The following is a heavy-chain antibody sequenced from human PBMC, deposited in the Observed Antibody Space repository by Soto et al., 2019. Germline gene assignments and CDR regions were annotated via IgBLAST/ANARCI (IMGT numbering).Heavy chain of an antibody. V-gene: IGHV3-7*01. CDR2: IEEDGSEK. CDR1: GFTFSNYW. D-gene: IGHD1-26*01. CDR3: SRDVGVGAKALNS. Sequence: GGSLRLSCADSGFTFSNYWMTWVRQAPGKGLEWVAKIEEDGSEKHYVDAVKGRFTIFSDNAKNSLYLQMNSLRVEDTVVYFWSRDVGVGAKALNSWGQGALVTVSS. J-gene: IGHJ4*02.